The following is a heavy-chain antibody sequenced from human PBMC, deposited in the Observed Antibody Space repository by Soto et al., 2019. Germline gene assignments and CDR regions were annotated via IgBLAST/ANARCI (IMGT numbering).Heavy chain of an antibody. CDR1: GFTGSGYA. D-gene: IGHD1-26*01. CDR3: AKSLVGATRQSIDY. CDR2: ISGSGGST. Sequence: GSLRLSCAASGFTGSGYAMSWVRQAPGKGLEWVSAISGSGGSTYYADSVKGRFTISRDNSKNTLYLQMNSLRAEDTAVYYCAKSLVGATRQSIDYWGQGTLVTVS. J-gene: IGHJ4*02. V-gene: IGHV3-23*01.